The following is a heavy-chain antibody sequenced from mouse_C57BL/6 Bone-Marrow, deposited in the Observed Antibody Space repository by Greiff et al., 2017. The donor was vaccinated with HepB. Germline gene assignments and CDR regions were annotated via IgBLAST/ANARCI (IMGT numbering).Heavy chain of an antibody. CDR1: GFNIKDDY. D-gene: IGHD1-1*01. CDR2: IDPENGDT. J-gene: IGHJ2*01. V-gene: IGHV14-4*01. Sequence: EVKLMESGAELVRPGASVKLSCTASGFNIKDDYMHWVKQRPEQGLEWIGWIDPENGDTEYASKFQGKATITADTSSNTAYLQLSSLTSEDTAVYYCTTDYYGSSLYYFDYWGQGTTLTVSS. CDR3: TTDYYGSSLYYFDY.